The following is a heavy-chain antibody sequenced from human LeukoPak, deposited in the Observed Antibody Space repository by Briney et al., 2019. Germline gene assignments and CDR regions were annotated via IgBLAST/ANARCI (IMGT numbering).Heavy chain of an antibody. Sequence: GGSLRLSCAASGFTFSSYAMNLVRQAPGKGLEWVSSISGSGGSTYRADSVKGRFTISRDNSKNTLYLQMNSLRAEDTAVYYCAKSMAAYYYYGMDVWGQGTTVTVSS. CDR1: GFTFSSYA. V-gene: IGHV3-23*01. CDR2: ISGSGGST. CDR3: AKSMAAYYYYGMDV. J-gene: IGHJ6*02. D-gene: IGHD5-24*01.